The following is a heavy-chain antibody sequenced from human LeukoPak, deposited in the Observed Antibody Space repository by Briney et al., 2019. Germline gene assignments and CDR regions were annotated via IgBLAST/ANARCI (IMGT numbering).Heavy chain of an antibody. CDR2: ISSSSSYT. J-gene: IGHJ5*02. CDR1: GFTFSDYY. Sequence: GGSLRLSCVASGFTFSDYYMSWIRQAPGKGLEWVSYISSSSSYTNYTDSVKGRFTISRDNAKNSLYLQMNSLRAEDTAVYYCARVQGFFGEPGWFDPWGQGTLVTVSS. CDR3: ARVQGFFGEPGWFDP. D-gene: IGHD3-10*01. V-gene: IGHV3-11*06.